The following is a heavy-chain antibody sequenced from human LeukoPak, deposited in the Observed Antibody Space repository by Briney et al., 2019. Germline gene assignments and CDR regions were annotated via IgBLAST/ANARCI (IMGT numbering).Heavy chain of an antibody. J-gene: IGHJ4*02. CDR2: IYYSGSP. D-gene: IGHD3-16*02. CDR3: ARVVLRLGELSFDY. Sequence: SHTLSLTRTVSGGFMSRGDYYGSWIRQPPGKGLERIGYIYYSGSPYYKPSLKSRVTISVDTSKNQFSLKLSSVTAADTAVYYCARVVLRLGELSFDYWGQGTLVTVSS. V-gene: IGHV4-30-4*01. CDR1: GGFMSRGDYY.